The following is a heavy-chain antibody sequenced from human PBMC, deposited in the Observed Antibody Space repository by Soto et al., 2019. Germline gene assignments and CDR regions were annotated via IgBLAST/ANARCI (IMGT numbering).Heavy chain of an antibody. CDR1: GYILVKYG. D-gene: IGHD3-16*01. CDR3: VMVDNYVTPTPQDV. Sequence: QVQLVQSGDEVKKPGASVKVSCKASGYILVKYGIAWVRQAPGQGLEWMGWISPYTGNTHSATKVQGRLTMTTDTSTSTAYMDLGSRTSDDTAVYYCVMVDNYVTPTPQDVWGQGTTVTVSS. CDR2: ISPYTGNT. V-gene: IGHV1-18*01. J-gene: IGHJ6*02.